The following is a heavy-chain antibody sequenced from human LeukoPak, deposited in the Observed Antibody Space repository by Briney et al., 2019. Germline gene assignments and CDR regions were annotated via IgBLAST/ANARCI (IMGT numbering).Heavy chain of an antibody. J-gene: IGHJ4*02. Sequence: GASVKVSCKASGYTFTNYYMNWVRQAPGQGLEWMGIINPSGGSTSYAQKFQGRVTVTRDTSTSTVYMELSSLRSEDTAMYYCAREIGGILVFDYWGQGTLVTVSS. CDR1: GYTFTNYY. V-gene: IGHV1-46*01. CDR3: AREIGGILVFDY. CDR2: INPSGGST. D-gene: IGHD5-18*01.